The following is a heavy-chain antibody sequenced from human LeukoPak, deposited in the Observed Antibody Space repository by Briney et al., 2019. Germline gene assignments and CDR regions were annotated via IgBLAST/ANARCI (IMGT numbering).Heavy chain of an antibody. J-gene: IGHJ4*02. CDR2: INHSGST. Sequence: SETLSLTCAVYGGSFSGYYWSWIRQPPGKGLEWIGEINHSGSTNYNPSLKSRVTISVGTSKNQFSLKLSSVTAADTAVYYCARRVVVTARNVFDYWGQGTLVTVSS. CDR3: ARRVVVTARNVFDY. D-gene: IGHD2-21*02. V-gene: IGHV4-34*01. CDR1: GGSFSGYY.